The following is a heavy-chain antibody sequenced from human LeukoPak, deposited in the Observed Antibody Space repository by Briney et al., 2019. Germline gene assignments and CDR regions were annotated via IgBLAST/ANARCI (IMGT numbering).Heavy chain of an antibody. Sequence: PGGSLRLSCAASGFTFSSYSMNWVRQAPGKGLEWVSYISSSSSTIYYADSVKGRFTISRDNAKNSLYLQMNSLRAEDTAVYYCASGESRFEPYYYYMDVWGKGTTVTVSS. V-gene: IGHV3-48*04. CDR3: ASGESRFEPYYYYMDV. D-gene: IGHD7-27*01. CDR2: ISSSSSTI. J-gene: IGHJ6*03. CDR1: GFTFSSYS.